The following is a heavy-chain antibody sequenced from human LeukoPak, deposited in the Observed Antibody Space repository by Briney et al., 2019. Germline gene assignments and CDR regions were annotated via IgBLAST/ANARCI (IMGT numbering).Heavy chain of an antibody. J-gene: IGHJ6*02. CDR2: ISSSSSYI. D-gene: IGHD5-18*01. V-gene: IGHV3-21*01. CDR3: ARDRGYSYGTSYYYGMDA. CDR1: GFTFSSYS. Sequence: PGGSLRLSCAASGFTFSSYSMNWVRQAPGKGLEWVSSISSSSSYIYYADSVKGRFTISRDNAKNSLYPQMNSLRAEDTAVYYCARDRGYSYGTSYYYGMDAWGQGTTVTVSS.